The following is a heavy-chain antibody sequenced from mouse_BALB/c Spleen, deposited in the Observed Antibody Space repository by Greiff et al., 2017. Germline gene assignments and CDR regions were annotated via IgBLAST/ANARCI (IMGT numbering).Heavy chain of an antibody. CDR1: GFTFSDYY. CDR2: ISDGCSYT. Sequence: EVQLVESGGGLVKPGGSLKLSCAASGFTFSDYYMYWVRQTPEKRLEWVATISDGCSYTYYPDSVKGRFTISRDNAKNNLYLQMSSLKSEDTAMYYCASGYYGSSFDYWGEGTTLTVSS. CDR3: ASGYYGSSFDY. D-gene: IGHD1-1*01. V-gene: IGHV5-4*02. J-gene: IGHJ2*01.